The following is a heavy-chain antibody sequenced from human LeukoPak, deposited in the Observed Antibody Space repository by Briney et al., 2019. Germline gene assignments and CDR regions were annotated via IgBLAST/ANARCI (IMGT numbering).Heavy chain of an antibody. Sequence: SETLTLTCAVYGGSFSGYYWSWIRQPPGKGLEWIGEINHSGSTNYNPSLKSRVTISVDTSKNQFSLKLSSVTAADTAVYYCARNPRITGSRSYYMVLRGRGTTVTVSS. CDR1: GGSFSGYY. D-gene: IGHD1-20*01. J-gene: IGHJ6*03. CDR3: ARNPRITGSRSYYMVL. V-gene: IGHV4-34*01. CDR2: INHSGST.